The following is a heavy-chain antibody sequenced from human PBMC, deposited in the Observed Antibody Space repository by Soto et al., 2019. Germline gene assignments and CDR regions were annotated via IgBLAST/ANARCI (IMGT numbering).Heavy chain of an antibody. Sequence: EVQLVETGGGLIQPGGSLRLSCAASGFTVSNKYINWVRQSPGKGLEWVSVIYSNGNTYYADSVKGRFTISRDNSKNTLDLQNDNPRADRPGVYYWWRDWTNHDKNRGRFEFWGPGTIVTVSS. J-gene: IGHJ3*01. CDR1: GFTVSNKY. V-gene: IGHV3-53*02. D-gene: IGHD3-9*01. CDR2: IYSNGNT. CDR3: WRDWTNHDKNRGRFEF.